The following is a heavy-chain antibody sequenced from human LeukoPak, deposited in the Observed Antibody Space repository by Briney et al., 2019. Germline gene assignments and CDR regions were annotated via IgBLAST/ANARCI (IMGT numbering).Heavy chain of an antibody. CDR3: AREVRSNDAFDI. V-gene: IGHV4-59*12. CDR1: GASISNYY. J-gene: IGHJ3*02. D-gene: IGHD3-10*01. CDR2: IYYSGST. Sequence: PSETLSLTCTVSGASISNYYWSWIRQPPGKGLEWIGYIYYSGSTNYNPSLKSRVAISVDTSKNQFSLKLSSVTAADTAVYSCAREVRSNDAFDIWGQGTMVTVSS.